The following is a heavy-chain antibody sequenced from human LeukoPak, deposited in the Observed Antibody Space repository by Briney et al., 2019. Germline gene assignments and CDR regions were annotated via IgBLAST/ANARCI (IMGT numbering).Heavy chain of an antibody. D-gene: IGHD1-26*01. CDR2: IKQDGSEK. Sequence: GGSLRLSCAASGFTFSSYWMSWVRQAPGKGLEWVANIKQDGSEKYYVDSVKGRFTISRDNAKNSLYLQMNSLRTEDTALYYCAKWAGARLFDYWGQGTLVTVSS. J-gene: IGHJ4*02. CDR1: GFTFSSYW. CDR3: AKWAGARLFDY. V-gene: IGHV3-7*03.